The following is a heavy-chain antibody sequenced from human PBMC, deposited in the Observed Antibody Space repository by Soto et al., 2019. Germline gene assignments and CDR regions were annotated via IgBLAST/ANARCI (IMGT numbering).Heavy chain of an antibody. CDR3: AHRPPRANIRWSEAGYYFDY. J-gene: IGHJ4*02. V-gene: IGHV2-5*02. CDR1: GFSLSTSGVG. Sequence: QITLKESGPTLVKPTQTLTLTCTFSGFSLSTSGVGVGWIRQPPGKALEWLALIYWDDDKRYSPSLKSRLTITKYTSKHQVVLTMTHMDPVDTGTYYCAHRPPRANIRWSEAGYYFDYWGQGTLVTVSS. CDR2: IYWDDDK. D-gene: IGHD2-15*01.